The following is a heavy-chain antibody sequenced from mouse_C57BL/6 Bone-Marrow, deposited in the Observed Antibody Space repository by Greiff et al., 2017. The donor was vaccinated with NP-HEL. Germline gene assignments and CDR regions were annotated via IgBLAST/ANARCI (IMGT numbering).Heavy chain of an antibody. Sequence: QVQLQQTGAELVMPGASVKLSCKASGYTFTSYWMHWVKQRPGQGLEWIGEIDPSDSYTNYNQKFKGKSTLTVDKSSSTAYMQLSSLTSEDSAVYYCEVLYKNWGQGTTLTVSS. CDR1: GYTFTSYW. D-gene: IGHD1-3*01. J-gene: IGHJ2*01. V-gene: IGHV1-69*01. CDR3: EVLYKN. CDR2: IDPSDSYT.